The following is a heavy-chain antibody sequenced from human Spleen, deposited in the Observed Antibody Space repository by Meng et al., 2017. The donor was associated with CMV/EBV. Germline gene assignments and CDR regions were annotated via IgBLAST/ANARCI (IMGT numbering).Heavy chain of an antibody. D-gene: IGHD2-2*02. V-gene: IGHV1-2*02. Sequence: SVKVSCKSSGYTFTGYQIHWVRQAPGQGLEWMGLINPNRGVTAYVQKFQGRVTMTRDTSIGPAYMELSSLKSDDTAVYYCARVSEYCTTTNCYKVFGYWGQGTLVTVSS. J-gene: IGHJ4*02. CDR1: GYTFTGYQ. CDR2: INPNRGVT. CDR3: ARVSEYCTTTNCYKVFGY.